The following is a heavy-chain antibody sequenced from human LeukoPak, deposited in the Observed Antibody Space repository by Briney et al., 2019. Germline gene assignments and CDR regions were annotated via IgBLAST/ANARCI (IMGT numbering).Heavy chain of an antibody. CDR2: IYYSGST. D-gene: IGHD2-8*01. Sequence: PSETLSLTCTDSGGTISSYYWSWIRQPPGKGLEWIGYIYYSGSTNYNPSLKSRVTISVDTSKNQFSLKLSSVTAADTAVYYCARSEGVSYYYMDVLGKGTTVTVCS. V-gene: IGHV4-59*01. J-gene: IGHJ6*03. CDR1: GGTISSYY. CDR3: ARSEGVSYYYMDV.